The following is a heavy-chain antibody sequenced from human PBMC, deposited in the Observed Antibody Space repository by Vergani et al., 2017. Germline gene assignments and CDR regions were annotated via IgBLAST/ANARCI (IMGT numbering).Heavy chain of an antibody. CDR1: GFTFGSNA. D-gene: IGHD4-23*01. J-gene: IGHJ4*02. CDR3: ASQFPYGGNPGY. Sequence: EVQLVESGGGLVQPGGSLRLSCAVSGFTFGSNAMNWVCQAPGMGLEWVSYISSDSTTIYYADSVKGRFTISRDNAKNSLYLQMNSLRVEDTAVYYCASQFPYGGNPGYWGQGTLVTVSS. V-gene: IGHV3-48*01. CDR2: ISSDSTTI.